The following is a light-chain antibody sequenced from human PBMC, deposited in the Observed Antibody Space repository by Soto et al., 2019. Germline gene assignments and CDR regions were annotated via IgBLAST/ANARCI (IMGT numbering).Light chain of an antibody. CDR1: QSVSNS. CDR2: ATS. V-gene: IGKV3-15*01. J-gene: IGKJ1*01. Sequence: MTQSPSTLSASVGDRVTITCRASQSVSNSLAWYRQRPGQPPSLLIYATSTRATGVPARFTGSGSGTEFTLTISSLQSEDFAVYYCHQYYDWPPWTFGQGTKVEI. CDR3: HQYYDWPPWT.